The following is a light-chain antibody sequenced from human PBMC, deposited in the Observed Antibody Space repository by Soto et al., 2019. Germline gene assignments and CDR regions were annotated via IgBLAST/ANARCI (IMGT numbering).Light chain of an antibody. Sequence: IQMTQSPSSLSASVGDRVTITCRASQGISNYLAWYQQKPGKVPKLLIYDASNLESGVPSRFSGSGSETEFTLTISSLQPDDFATYYCQHYNSYSEAFGQGTKVDIK. V-gene: IGKV1-13*02. J-gene: IGKJ1*01. CDR2: DAS. CDR3: QHYNSYSEA. CDR1: QGISNY.